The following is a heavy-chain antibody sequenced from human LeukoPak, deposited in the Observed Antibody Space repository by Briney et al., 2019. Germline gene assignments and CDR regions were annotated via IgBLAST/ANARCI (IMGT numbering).Heavy chain of an antibody. D-gene: IGHD3/OR15-3a*01. J-gene: IGHJ6*03. CDR2: ISSTSAYI. CDR1: GFALKSYS. CDR3: AKVDISRAYSMDV. V-gene: IGHV3-21*04. Sequence: GGSLRLSCGGSGFALKSYSLTWVRQAPGKGLEWVSSISSTSAYIHYADSVKGRFTISRDNSRNTLYLQMNSLRAEDTAEYYCAKVDISRAYSMDVWGKGTTVTVSS.